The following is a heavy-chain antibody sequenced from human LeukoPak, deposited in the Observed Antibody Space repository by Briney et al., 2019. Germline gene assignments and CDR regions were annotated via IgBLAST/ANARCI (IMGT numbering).Heavy chain of an antibody. CDR2: IGPAGDT. Sequence: PGGSLRLSCAASGFTFSSYDMHWVRQATGKGLEWVSAIGPAGDTYYPGSVKGRFTISRENAKTSLYLQMNSLRAEDTAFYYCARESPKGFDYWGQGTLVTVSS. CDR3: ARESPKGFDY. V-gene: IGHV3-13*04. J-gene: IGHJ4*02. CDR1: GFTFSSYD.